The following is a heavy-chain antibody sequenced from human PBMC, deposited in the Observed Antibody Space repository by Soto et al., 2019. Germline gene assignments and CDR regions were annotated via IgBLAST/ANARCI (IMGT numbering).Heavy chain of an antibody. D-gene: IGHD3-3*01. CDR3: ARTGYDGYNFYYYYGMDV. CDR1: GGSISSYY. J-gene: IGHJ6*02. Sequence: SETLSLTCTVSGGSISSYYWSWIRQPPGKGLEWIGYIYYSGSTNYNPSLKSRVTISVDMSKNQFSLKLSSVTAADTAVYYCARTGYDGYNFYYYYGMDVWGQGTTVTVSS. V-gene: IGHV4-59*01. CDR2: IYYSGST.